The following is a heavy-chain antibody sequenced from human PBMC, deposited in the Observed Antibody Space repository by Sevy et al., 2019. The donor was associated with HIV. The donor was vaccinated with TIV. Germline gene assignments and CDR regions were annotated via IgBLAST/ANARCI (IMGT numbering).Heavy chain of an antibody. D-gene: IGHD3-16*01. V-gene: IGHV3-23*01. CDR1: VFSFNKYA. CDR2: ISGEDDST. J-gene: IGHJ4*02. CDR3: AKDLYASPSNFDS. Sequence: GGSLRLSCAASVFSFNKYAMSWVRQAPGKGLEWVSAISGEDDSTYYADSAKGRFTISRDNSKNTLFLQMNGLRAEDTALYYCAKDLYASPSNFDSWGQGTLVTVSS.